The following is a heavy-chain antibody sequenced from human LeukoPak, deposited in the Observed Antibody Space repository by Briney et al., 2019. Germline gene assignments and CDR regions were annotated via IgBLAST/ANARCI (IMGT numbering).Heavy chain of an antibody. D-gene: IGHD3-9*01. CDR1: GFSFSKYW. J-gene: IGHJ4*02. Sequence: GGSLRLSCAASGFSFSKYWMHWVRQTPGEGLVWVSRIKEDGTYTSYADSVKGRLTISRDNARNTVFLQMNSLRAEDTAVYYCARDFDMGITPGDDFDFWGQGTLVTVSS. CDR2: IKEDGTYT. V-gene: IGHV3-74*01. CDR3: ARDFDMGITPGDDFDF.